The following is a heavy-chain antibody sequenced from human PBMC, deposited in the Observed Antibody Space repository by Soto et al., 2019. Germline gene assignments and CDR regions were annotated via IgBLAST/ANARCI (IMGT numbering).Heavy chain of an antibody. Sequence: QAYLEQSGAEVKKPGASVKVSCKASAYSLTDNGITWVRQASGQGLEYVGWISPDSGKTDYAQKFQGRVTMTRDTSINTVYMELSSLRSDDTAVYYCARVYGYYYYYMDVWGKGTTVTVSS. CDR1: AYSLTDNG. CDR3: ARVYGYYYYYMDV. V-gene: IGHV1-8*01. J-gene: IGHJ6*03. D-gene: IGHD2-8*01. CDR2: ISPDSGKT.